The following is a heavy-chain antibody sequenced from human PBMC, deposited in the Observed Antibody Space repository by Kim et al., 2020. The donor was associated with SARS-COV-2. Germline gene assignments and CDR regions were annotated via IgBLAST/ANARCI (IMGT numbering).Heavy chain of an antibody. Sequence: SETLSLTCTVSGGSISSSSYYWGWIRQPPGKRLEWIGSIYYSGSTYYNPSLKSRVTISVDTSKNQFSLKLSSVTAADTAVYYCATQYYDISQGAFDIWGQGTMVTVSS. CDR1: GGSISSSSYY. J-gene: IGHJ3*02. CDR2: IYYSGST. V-gene: IGHV4-39*01. CDR3: ATQYYDISQGAFDI. D-gene: IGHD3-9*01.